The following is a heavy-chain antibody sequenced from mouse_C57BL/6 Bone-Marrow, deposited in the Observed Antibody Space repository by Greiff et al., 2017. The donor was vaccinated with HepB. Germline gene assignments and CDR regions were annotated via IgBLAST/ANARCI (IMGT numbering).Heavy chain of an antibody. CDR2: INPGSGGT. J-gene: IGHJ3*01. Sequence: VKLQESGAELVRPGTSVKVSCKASGYAFTNYLIEWVKQRPGQGLEWIGVINPGSGGTNYNEKFKGKATLTADKSSSTAYMQLSSLTSEDSAVYFCARDSSGSFAYWGQGTLVTVSA. CDR3: ARDSSGSFAY. V-gene: IGHV1-54*01. CDR1: GYAFTNYL. D-gene: IGHD3-2*02.